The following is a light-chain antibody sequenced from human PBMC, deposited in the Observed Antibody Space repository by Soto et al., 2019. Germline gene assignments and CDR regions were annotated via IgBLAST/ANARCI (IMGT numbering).Light chain of an antibody. CDR2: GAS. CDR1: QSVSSSY. CDR3: QQYGSSPVT. Sequence: EIVLTQSPGTLSLSPGERATLSCRASQSVSSSYLAWYQQKPGQAPSLLIYGASSRATGIPDRFSGSGSGTDFTLTISRLEPEDFAVYYCQQYGSSPVTFGTGTKVDIK. J-gene: IGKJ3*01. V-gene: IGKV3-20*01.